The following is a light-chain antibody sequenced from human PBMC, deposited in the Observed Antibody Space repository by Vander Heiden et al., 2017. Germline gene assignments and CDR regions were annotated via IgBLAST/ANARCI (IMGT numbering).Light chain of an antibody. CDR2: EVT. V-gene: IGLV2-14*01. CDR3: TSYTATYTAFV. Sequence: QSALTQPASVSGSPGQSITISCTGTINDFGYYDSVSWYQLHPGKAPKLIIYEVTNRPSGVSNRFSASKSGNTASLTISGLQTEDEADYYCTSYTATYTAFVFGTGTKVTVL. J-gene: IGLJ1*01. CDR1: INDFGYYDS.